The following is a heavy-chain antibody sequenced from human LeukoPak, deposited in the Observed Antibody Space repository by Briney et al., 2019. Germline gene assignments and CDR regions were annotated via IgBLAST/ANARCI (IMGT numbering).Heavy chain of an antibody. CDR3: ARDNYSFDY. CDR2: IYYSGST. CDR1: GGSISSGGYY. D-gene: IGHD4-11*01. V-gene: IGHV4-31*03. J-gene: IGHJ4*02. Sequence: RASETLSLTCTVSGGSISSGGYYWSWIRQHPGKGLEWIGYIYYSGSTYYNPSLKSRVTVSLDTSKNQFSLKLSPVTAADTAVYYCARDNYSFDYWGQGTLVTVSS.